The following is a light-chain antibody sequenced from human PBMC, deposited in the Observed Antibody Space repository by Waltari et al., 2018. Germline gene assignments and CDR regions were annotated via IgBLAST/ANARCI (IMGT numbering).Light chain of an antibody. CDR1: QSVLYSSNNKNF. Sequence: DIVMTQSPDSLAVSLGERATINCKSSQSVLYSSNNKNFLAWYQQKPGQSPKLLIYWASTRQSGVPDRFSGSGSGTDFTLTISSLQAEDVAVYYCQQYYSPTWTFGQGTKVEIK. V-gene: IGKV4-1*01. CDR2: WAS. CDR3: QQYYSPTWT. J-gene: IGKJ1*01.